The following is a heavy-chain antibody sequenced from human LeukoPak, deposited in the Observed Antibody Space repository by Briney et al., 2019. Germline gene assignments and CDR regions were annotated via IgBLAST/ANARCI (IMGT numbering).Heavy chain of an antibody. Sequence: SETLSLTCVVSSFSISNGFYWVWIRQPPGKGLEWIGNVFYSGVTYYNPSLMSRVTISVDTSKNQFSLKLTSVTAADMATYYCARHYYDNTGYYYLDYWGQGTLVTVSS. D-gene: IGHD3-22*01. V-gene: IGHV4-38-2*01. J-gene: IGHJ4*02. CDR2: VFYSGVT. CDR1: SFSISNGFY. CDR3: ARHYYDNTGYYYLDY.